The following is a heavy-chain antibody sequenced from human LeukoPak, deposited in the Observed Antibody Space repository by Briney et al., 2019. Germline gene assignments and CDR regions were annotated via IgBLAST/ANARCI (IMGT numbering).Heavy chain of an antibody. D-gene: IGHD6-19*01. CDR2: IYPGDSDT. J-gene: IGHJ4*02. Sequence: GESLKISCKGSGYSFSSYWIGWVRQMPGKGLEWMGIIYPGDSDTRYSPSFQGQVTISADKSISTAYLQWSSLKASDTAMYYCARGGWVAGTWGPLTALDYWGQGTLVTVSS. CDR1: GYSFSSYW. V-gene: IGHV5-51*01. CDR3: ARGGWVAGTWGPLTALDY.